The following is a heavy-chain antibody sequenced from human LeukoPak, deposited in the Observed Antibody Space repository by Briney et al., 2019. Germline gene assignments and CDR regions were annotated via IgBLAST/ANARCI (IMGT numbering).Heavy chain of an antibody. Sequence: ASVKVSCKASGYTLSDYFLHWVLQAPGQGLQWMGRINPNSSGTDYAQKFQGRVTMPRDTSISTAYMDLNRLRYDDTALYYCARRGDYLSGFDYWGQGILVTLSS. J-gene: IGHJ4*02. CDR3: ARRGDYLSGFDY. CDR2: INPNSSGT. D-gene: IGHD3-16*01. CDR1: GYTLSDYF. V-gene: IGHV1-2*06.